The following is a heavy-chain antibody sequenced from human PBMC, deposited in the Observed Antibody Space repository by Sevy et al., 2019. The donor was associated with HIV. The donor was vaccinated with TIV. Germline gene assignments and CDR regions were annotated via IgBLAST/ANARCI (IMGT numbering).Heavy chain of an antibody. CDR2: IWYDGSNK. CDR3: ARAYSSWYYYYYYGMDV. Sequence: GGSPRLSCAASGFTFSSYGMHWVRQAPGKGLEWVAVIWYDGSNKYYADSVKGRFTISRDNSKNTLYLQMNSLRAEDTAVYYCARAYSSWYYYYYYGMDVWGQGTTVTVSS. J-gene: IGHJ6*02. CDR1: GFTFSSYG. D-gene: IGHD6-13*01. V-gene: IGHV3-33*01.